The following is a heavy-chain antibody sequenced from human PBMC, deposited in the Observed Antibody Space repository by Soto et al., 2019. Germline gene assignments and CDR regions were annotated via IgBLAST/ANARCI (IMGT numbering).Heavy chain of an antibody. CDR1: GFTFSSYG. Sequence: QVQLVESGGGVVQPGRSLRLSCAASGFTFSSYGMHWVRQAPGKGLGWVAVISYDGSDKYYADSVKGRFTISRDNSNNTLYLQMDSLRAEDTAVYYCAKGVVVATPYFQHWGQGTLVTVSS. CDR2: ISYDGSDK. D-gene: IGHD2-15*01. J-gene: IGHJ1*01. V-gene: IGHV3-30*18. CDR3: AKGVVVATPYFQH.